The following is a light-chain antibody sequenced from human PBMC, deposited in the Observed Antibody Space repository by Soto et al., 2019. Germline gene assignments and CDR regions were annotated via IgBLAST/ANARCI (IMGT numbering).Light chain of an antibody. CDR1: QRITTY. Sequence: IQMTQSPSSLSASVGDRVTITCRASQRITTYLNWYQQKPGKAPKLLISTAATLQGGVPSRFRCSGSGTDFTLTITTLQPADFATYFCQQSYSTPYTFGQGTKLEIK. CDR3: QQSYSTPYT. J-gene: IGKJ2*01. V-gene: IGKV1-39*01. CDR2: TAA.